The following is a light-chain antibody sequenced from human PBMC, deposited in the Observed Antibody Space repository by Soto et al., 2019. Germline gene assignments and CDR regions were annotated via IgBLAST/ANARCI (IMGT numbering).Light chain of an antibody. V-gene: IGKV3-15*01. CDR2: DAS. J-gene: IGKJ4*01. CDR1: QSITGN. Sequence: EIVMTQSPATTSVSPGERATLSCRASQSITGNLTWYQQKPGQAPRLLIYDASTMATGIPASFSGSGSGTDFTLTISSLQSEDVAVYYCQQYNNWPLTFGGGTKVEIK. CDR3: QQYNNWPLT.